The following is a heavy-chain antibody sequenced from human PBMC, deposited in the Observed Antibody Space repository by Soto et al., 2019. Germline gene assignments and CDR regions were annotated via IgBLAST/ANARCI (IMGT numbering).Heavy chain of an antibody. V-gene: IGHV5-51*01. Sequence: GESLKISCKGSGYSFTSYWVGWVRQMPGKGLEWMGIIYPGDSDTRYSPSFQGQVTISADKSISTAYLQWSSLKASDTAMYYCARSAIIRGIAVAGTDAFDFWGQGIMVTV. CDR2: IYPGDSDT. CDR3: ARSAIIRGIAVAGTDAFDF. J-gene: IGHJ3*01. D-gene: IGHD6-19*01. CDR1: GYSFTSYW.